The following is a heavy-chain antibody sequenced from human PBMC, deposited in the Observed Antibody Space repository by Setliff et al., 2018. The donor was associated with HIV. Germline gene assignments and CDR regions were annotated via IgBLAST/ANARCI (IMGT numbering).Heavy chain of an antibody. J-gene: IGHJ4*02. V-gene: IGHV3-30*01. Sequence: GGSLRLSCVASGFTFRDFAMHWVRQAPGKGLEWVSAISYDGSRVSYADSVKGRFTISRDDSKNTVFLQLDTLRREDTVVYYCASARIPTGGTSTSLDFWGQGALVTVSS. CDR2: ISYDGSRV. D-gene: IGHD1-1*01. CDR3: ASARIPTGGTSTSLDF. CDR1: GFTFRDFA.